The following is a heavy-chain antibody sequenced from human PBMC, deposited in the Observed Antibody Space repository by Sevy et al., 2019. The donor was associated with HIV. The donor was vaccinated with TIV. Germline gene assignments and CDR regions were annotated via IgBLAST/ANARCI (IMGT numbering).Heavy chain of an antibody. J-gene: IGHJ4*02. D-gene: IGHD2-2*02. CDR2: ISGDGSDN. V-gene: IGHV3-30*18. CDR3: TKRDLNHQYLLDF. Sequence: GGSLRLSCAASGFTFDRYFMHWVRQAPGKGLEWLAVISGDGSDNSYADSQRGRFTISRDNSKNTLSLQMNRLGTEDTAVYFCTKRDLNHQYLLDFWGQGTLVTVSS. CDR1: GFTFDRYF.